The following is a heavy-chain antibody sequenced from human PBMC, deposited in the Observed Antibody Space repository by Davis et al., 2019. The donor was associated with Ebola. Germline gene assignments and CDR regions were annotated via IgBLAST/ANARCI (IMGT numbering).Heavy chain of an antibody. CDR1: GGSFSGYY. CDR3: WARAGFYYYYMDV. V-gene: IGHV4-34*01. J-gene: IGHJ6*03. Sequence: SETLSLTCAVYGGSFSGYYWSWIRQPPGKGLEWIGEINHSGSTNYNPSLKSRVTISVDTSKNQFSLKLSSVTAADTAVYYCWARAGFYYYYMDVWGKGTTVTVSS. CDR2: INHSGST.